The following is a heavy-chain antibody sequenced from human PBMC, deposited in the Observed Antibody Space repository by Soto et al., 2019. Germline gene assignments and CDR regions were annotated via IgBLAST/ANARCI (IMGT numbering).Heavy chain of an antibody. CDR1: GFNFKGYG. CDR2: INFFLGKT. CDR3: ARGGVYGTDHYYRAMDV. J-gene: IGHJ6*02. Sequence: GGSLRLSCAASGFNFKGYGISWVRQSPEKGLEWVASINFFLGKTYYADSVKGRSTISKGDAKDTVYLHLNSLRSDDTAMYYCARGGVYGTDHYYRAMDVWGRGSPVTVSS. D-gene: IGHD2-8*02. V-gene: IGHV3-23*01.